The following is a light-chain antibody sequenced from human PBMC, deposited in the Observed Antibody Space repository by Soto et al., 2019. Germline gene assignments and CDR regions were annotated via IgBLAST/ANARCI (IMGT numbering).Light chain of an antibody. J-gene: IGKJ5*01. Sequence: EIVLTQSPGTLSLSPGERVTLSCRASQSVTSNYLAWYQQKPGQAPRLLISGASRRATGIPDRFSGSGSGTDFTLTISRLEPEDFAVYYCKQYGYGRDTFGQGTRLEIK. CDR2: GAS. V-gene: IGKV3-20*01. CDR1: QSVTSNY. CDR3: KQYGYGRDT.